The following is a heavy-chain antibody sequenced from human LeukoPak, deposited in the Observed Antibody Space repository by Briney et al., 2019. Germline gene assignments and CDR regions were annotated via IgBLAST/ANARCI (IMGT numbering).Heavy chain of an antibody. CDR1: GFTFSSYA. Sequence: GGSLRLSCAASGFTFSSYAMHWVRQAPGKGLEWVAVISYDGSNKYYADSVKGRFTISRDNSKNTLHLQMNSLRAEDTAVYYCARGGSSFDDAFDIWGQGTMVTVSS. CDR3: ARGGSSFDDAFDI. V-gene: IGHV3-30*04. CDR2: ISYDGSNK. D-gene: IGHD6-6*01. J-gene: IGHJ3*02.